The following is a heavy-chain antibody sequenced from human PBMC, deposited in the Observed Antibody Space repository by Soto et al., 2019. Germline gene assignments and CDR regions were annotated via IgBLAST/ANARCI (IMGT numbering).Heavy chain of an antibody. CDR1: GDSVSSNSAA. Sequence: SQTLSLTCAISGDSVSSNSAAWNWIRQSPSRGLEWLGRTYYRSKWYNDYAVSVKSRITINPDTSKNQFSLQLNSVTPEDTAGYYCARDRLPGAYDSLTGTSHAFDIWGQGTRVTVSS. J-gene: IGHJ3*02. CDR2: TYYRSKWYN. V-gene: IGHV6-1*01. D-gene: IGHD3-9*01. CDR3: ARDRLPGAYDSLTGTSHAFDI.